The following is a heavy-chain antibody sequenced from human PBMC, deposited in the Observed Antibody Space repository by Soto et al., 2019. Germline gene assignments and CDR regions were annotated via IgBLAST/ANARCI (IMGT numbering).Heavy chain of an antibody. CDR2: INHSGST. Sequence: SETLSLTCAVYGGSFSGYYWSWIRQPPGKGLEWIGEINHSGSTNYNPSLKSRVTISVDTSKNQFSLKLSSVTAADTAVYYCARYLPKTPVFDYWGQGTLVTVSS. J-gene: IGHJ4*02. CDR3: ARYLPKTPVFDY. CDR1: GGSFSGYY. V-gene: IGHV4-34*01.